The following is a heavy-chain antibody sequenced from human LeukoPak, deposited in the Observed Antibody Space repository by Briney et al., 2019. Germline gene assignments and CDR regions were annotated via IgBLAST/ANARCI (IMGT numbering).Heavy chain of an antibody. Sequence: PGGSLRLSCAASGFTFSDYYMCWIRQAPGKGLEWVSYISSGSGTIYYADSVKGRFTISRDNAKNSLYLQMNSLRAEDTAVYYCARTRYPNTFDIWGQGTMVTVSS. V-gene: IGHV3-11*01. J-gene: IGHJ3*02. CDR3: ARTRYPNTFDI. CDR2: ISSGSGTI. CDR1: GFTFSDYY. D-gene: IGHD1-1*01.